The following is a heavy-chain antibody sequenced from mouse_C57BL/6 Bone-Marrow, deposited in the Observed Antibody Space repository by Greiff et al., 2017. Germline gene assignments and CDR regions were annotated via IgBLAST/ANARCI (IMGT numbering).Heavy chain of an antibody. D-gene: IGHD1-1*01. CDR2: IYPRSGNT. Sequence: QVQLKQSGAELARPGASVKLSCKASGYTFTSYGISWVKQRTGQGLEWIGEIYPRSGNTYYNEKFKGKATLTADKSSSTAYMELRSLTSEDSAVYFCARGGSSLAWFAYWGQGTLVTVSA. V-gene: IGHV1-81*01. CDR3: ARGGSSLAWFAY. CDR1: GYTFTSYG. J-gene: IGHJ3*01.